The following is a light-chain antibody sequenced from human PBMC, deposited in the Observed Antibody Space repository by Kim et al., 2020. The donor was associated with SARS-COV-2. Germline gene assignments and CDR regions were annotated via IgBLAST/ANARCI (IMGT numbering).Light chain of an antibody. CDR3: QQYARSPPT. CDR1: ETLKGTY. Sequence: EILLTQSPGTLSLSPGERATLSCRASETLKGTYLVWYQQRPGQAPRRLIYGASNRAAGIPDRFSGSVSGTTFTLPITRLEPEDFAVYYCQQYARSPPTFGQGTKVDIK. J-gene: IGKJ1*01. CDR2: GAS. V-gene: IGKV3-20*01.